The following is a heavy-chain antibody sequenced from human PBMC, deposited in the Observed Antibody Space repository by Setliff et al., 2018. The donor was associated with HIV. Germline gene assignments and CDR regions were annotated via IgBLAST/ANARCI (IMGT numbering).Heavy chain of an antibody. Sequence: ASVKVSCKASGYTFTDYYMHWVQQAPGKGLEWMGRVDPEDGETIYAEKFQGRVTITAATSTDTAYMELSSLRSEDTAVYYCARGNIGDSGSSFGNWFDPWGQGTLVTVSS. D-gene: IGHD1-26*01. CDR1: GYTFTDYY. V-gene: IGHV1-69-2*01. CDR3: ARGNIGDSGSSFGNWFDP. CDR2: VDPEDGET. J-gene: IGHJ5*02.